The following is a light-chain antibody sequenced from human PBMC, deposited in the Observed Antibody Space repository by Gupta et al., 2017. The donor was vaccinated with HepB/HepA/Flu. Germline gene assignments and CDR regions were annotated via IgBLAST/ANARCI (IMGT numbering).Light chain of an antibody. J-gene: IGKJ1*01. CDR1: QYISNY. V-gene: IGKV1-39*01. CDR3: QHTDTNPWT. CDR2: VAS. Sequence: DIQMTQSPSSLYSSVGDRVTITCRARQYISNYLNWYQQKPGKAPKLLIYVASNLQTGVPSRFSGSGCGTDFTLTISGRQPEDSATYYCQHTDTNPWTFGQGTKVEIK.